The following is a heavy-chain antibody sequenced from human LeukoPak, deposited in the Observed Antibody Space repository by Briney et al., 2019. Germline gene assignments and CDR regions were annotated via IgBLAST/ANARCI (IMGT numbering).Heavy chain of an antibody. V-gene: IGHV3-13*01. CDR2: IGTASDT. J-gene: IGHJ6*03. Sequence: GGSLRLSCAASGFTFSSFEMHWVRQPTGQGLEWVSTIGTASDTYYPGSVEGRFTLSRDNAKNYLYLQMNSLTAGDTAVYYCARGPPRGKYYYMDVWGKGTTVTVSS. CDR1: GFTFSSFE. D-gene: IGHD1-1*01. CDR3: ARGPPRGKYYYMDV.